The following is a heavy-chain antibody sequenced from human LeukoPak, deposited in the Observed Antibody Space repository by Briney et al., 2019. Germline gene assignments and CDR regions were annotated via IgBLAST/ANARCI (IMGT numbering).Heavy chain of an antibody. CDR1: GGSVSSVSYY. D-gene: IGHD3-16*01. CDR2: IYYSGST. Sequence: SETLSLTCTVSGGSVSSVSYYWSWIRQPPGKGLEWIGYIYYSGSTNYNPSLKSRVTISVDTSKNQFSLKLSSVTAADTAVYYCARDGPYYDYVWGSYYAFDIWGQGTMVTVSS. J-gene: IGHJ3*02. V-gene: IGHV4-61*01. CDR3: ARDGPYYDYVWGSYYAFDI.